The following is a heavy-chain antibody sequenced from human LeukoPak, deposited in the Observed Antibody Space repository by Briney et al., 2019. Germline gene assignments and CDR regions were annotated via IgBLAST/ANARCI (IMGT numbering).Heavy chain of an antibody. CDR3: ARGRGYCSGGSCYLHYYYYYYGMDV. J-gene: IGHJ6*02. V-gene: IGHV1-69*04. CDR2: IIPILGIA. CDR1: GGTFSSFA. D-gene: IGHD2-15*01. Sequence: SVKVSCKASGGTFSSFAISWVRQAPGQGLEWMGRIIPILGIANYAQKFQGRVTMTRNTSISTAYMELSSLRSEDTAVYYCARGRGYCSGGSCYLHYYYYYYGMDVWGQGTTVTVSS.